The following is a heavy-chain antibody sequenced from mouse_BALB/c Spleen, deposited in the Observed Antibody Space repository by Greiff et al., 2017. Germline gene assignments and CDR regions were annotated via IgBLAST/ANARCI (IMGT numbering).Heavy chain of an antibody. D-gene: IGHD1-1*01. CDR3: VRDLYYGSSYGFAY. CDR2: IWTGGGT. Sequence: QVQLKESGPGLVAPSQSLSITCTVSGFSLTSYDISWIRQPPGKGLEWLGVIWTGGGTNYNSAFMSRLSISKDNSKSQVFLKMNSLQTDDTAIYYCVRDLYYGSSYGFAYWGQGTLVTVSA. V-gene: IGHV2-9-2*01. J-gene: IGHJ3*01. CDR1: GFSLTSYD.